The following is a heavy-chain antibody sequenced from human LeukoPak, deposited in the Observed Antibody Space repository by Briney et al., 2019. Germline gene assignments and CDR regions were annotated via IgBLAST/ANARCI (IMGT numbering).Heavy chain of an antibody. CDR3: AREVIEDWFDP. Sequence: PSETLSLTCTVSGGSISSGAYYWNWIRQHPGKGLEWIGYIYYSGSTYYNPSLKSRVTMSVDTSKNQFSLKLSSVTAADTAVYYCAREVIEDWFDPWGQGTLVTVSS. V-gene: IGHV4-31*03. CDR2: IYYSGST. CDR1: GGSISSGAYY. J-gene: IGHJ5*02. D-gene: IGHD2/OR15-2a*01.